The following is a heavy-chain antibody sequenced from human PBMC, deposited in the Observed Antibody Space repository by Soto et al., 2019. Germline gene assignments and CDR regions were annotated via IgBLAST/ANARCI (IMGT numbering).Heavy chain of an antibody. V-gene: IGHV1-2*02. CDR2: INPNNGVT. Sequence: QVQLVQSGTEVKKPGASVKVSCTASGFTFTGYYMHWLRQAPGQGLEWMGWINPNNGVTNYAQKFQGRITMTTDTFTNTAYMELTSLTSDDTAVYYCARDWSRYYDSSGLMWFYWGQGTLVTVSS. CDR3: ARDWSRYYDSSGLMWFY. CDR1: GFTFTGYY. D-gene: IGHD3-22*01. J-gene: IGHJ4*02.